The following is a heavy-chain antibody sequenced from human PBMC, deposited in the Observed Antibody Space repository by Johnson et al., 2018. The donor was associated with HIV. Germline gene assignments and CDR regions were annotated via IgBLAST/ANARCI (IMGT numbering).Heavy chain of an antibody. J-gene: IGHJ3*02. V-gene: IGHV3-30*04. D-gene: IGHD6-6*01. CDR1: GFTFRSYA. Sequence: QVQLVESGGGVVRPGGSLRLSCAASGFTFRSYAMHWVRQAPGTGLAWVAVLSYDGRNHFYADSVKGRFTVSRDNSKNTVSLQMNSPRVEDTAVYYCAREIIAARPSAFDIWGQGTMVTVSS. CDR2: LSYDGRNH. CDR3: AREIIAARPSAFDI.